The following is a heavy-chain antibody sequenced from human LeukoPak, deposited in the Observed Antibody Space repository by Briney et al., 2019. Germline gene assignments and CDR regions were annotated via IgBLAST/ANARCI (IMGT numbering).Heavy chain of an antibody. CDR1: GFTFSSYA. CDR2: MSGSGRGT. CDR3: ARVGSGYYYDAFDI. Sequence: PGGSLRLSCAASGFTFSSYAMSWVRQAPGKGLEWVSAMSGSGRGTYYADSVKGRFTISRDNSKNTLYLQMNSLRAEDTAVYYCARVGSGYYYDAFDIWGQGTMVTVSS. V-gene: IGHV3-23*01. J-gene: IGHJ3*02. D-gene: IGHD3-22*01.